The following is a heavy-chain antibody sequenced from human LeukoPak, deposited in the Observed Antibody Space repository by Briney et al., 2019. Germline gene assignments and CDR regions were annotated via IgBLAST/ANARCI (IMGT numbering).Heavy chain of an antibody. D-gene: IGHD3-10*01. CDR2: ISSSGSTI. CDR3: ARDGSGSGNYYNVAGFDY. CDR1: GFTFSSYE. V-gene: IGHV3-48*03. Sequence: PGGSLRLSCAASGFTFSSYEMNWVRQAPGKGLEWVSYISSSGSTIYYANSVKGRFTISRDNAKNSLYLQMSSLRAEDTAVYYCARDGSGSGNYYNVAGFDYWGQGTLVTVSS. J-gene: IGHJ4*02.